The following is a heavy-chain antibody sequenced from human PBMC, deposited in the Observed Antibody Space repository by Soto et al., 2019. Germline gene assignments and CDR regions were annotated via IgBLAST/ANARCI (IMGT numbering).Heavy chain of an antibody. V-gene: IGHV3-23*01. D-gene: IGHD3-22*01. J-gene: IGHJ4*02. CDR1: GFTFTFYA. CDR2: ITGSGDIT. CDR3: AKEEDSGGYKGFSFDF. Sequence: GGALRLSCAASGFTFTFYAMSWVRQAPGKGLQWVSGITGSGDITYYADSVKDRFTISRDNSKNTLYLQMNSLRAEDTAVYYCAKEEDSGGYKGFSFDFWGQGALVTVSS.